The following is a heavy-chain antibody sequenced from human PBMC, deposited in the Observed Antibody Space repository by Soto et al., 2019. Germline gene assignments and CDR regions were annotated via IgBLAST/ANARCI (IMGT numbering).Heavy chain of an antibody. J-gene: IGHJ6*02. CDR3: AKELQRGMDV. V-gene: IGHV1-2*02. D-gene: IGHD4-4*01. Sequence: ASVKVSCKASGYTFSVYHMHWVRQAPGQGLEWMGWVHPNSGGTNYAQSFEVRVTMTRDTSINTAYMELSRLTSDDTAVYYCAKELQRGMDVWGQGTTVTVSS. CDR2: VHPNSGGT. CDR1: GYTFSVYH.